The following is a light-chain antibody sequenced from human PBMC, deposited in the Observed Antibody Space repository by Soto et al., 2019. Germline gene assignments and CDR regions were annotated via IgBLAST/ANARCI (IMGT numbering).Light chain of an antibody. CDR3: QSYDSSLTGSV. J-gene: IGLJ1*01. Sequence: QSVLTQPPSVSGAPGQTVTISCTGSNSNIGVGFDVHWYQQVPGTAPKLVLYGNNIPPSGVPDRFSGSRSGSSASLAITGLQAEDEADYYCQSYDSSLTGSVFGTGTKVTVL. CDR1: NSNIGVGFD. CDR2: GNN. V-gene: IGLV1-40*01.